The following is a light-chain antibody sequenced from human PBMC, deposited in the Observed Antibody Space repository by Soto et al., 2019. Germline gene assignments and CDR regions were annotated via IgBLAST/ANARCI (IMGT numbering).Light chain of an antibody. J-gene: IGLJ1*01. CDR3: CSYAGSSKA. CDR1: SSDVGGYNY. V-gene: IGLV2-11*01. Sequence: QSALTQPRSVSGSPGQSVTISCTGTSSDVGGYNYVSWYQQHPGKAPKVIIYDVSKRPSGVPDRFSGSKSGNTASLTISGLQAEDEADYYCCSYAGSSKAFGTGTKVTVL. CDR2: DVS.